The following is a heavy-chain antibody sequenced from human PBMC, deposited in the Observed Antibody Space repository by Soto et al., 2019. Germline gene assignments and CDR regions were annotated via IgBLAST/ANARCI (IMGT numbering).Heavy chain of an antibody. CDR2: MNPNSGNT. CDR3: ARNRGVFWSGYFYNWFDP. J-gene: IGHJ5*02. CDR1: GYTFTSYD. D-gene: IGHD3-3*01. Sequence: ASVKVSCKASGYTFTSYDINWVRQATGQGLEWMGWMNPNSGNTGYAQKFQGRVTMTRNTSISTAYMELSSLRSEDTAVYYCARNRGVFWSGYFYNWFDPWGQGTLVTVSS. V-gene: IGHV1-8*01.